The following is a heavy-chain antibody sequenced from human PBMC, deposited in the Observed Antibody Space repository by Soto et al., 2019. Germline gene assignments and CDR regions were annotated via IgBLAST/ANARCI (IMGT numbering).Heavy chain of an antibody. V-gene: IGHV3-30*03. Sequence: QVHLVESGGGVVQPGRSLRLSCAASGFTFSNYDMHWVRQAPGKGLEWVALILYDGSNKYYADSVKGRFTISRDNSKNTLFLQMNSLRAEDSAVYYCATDHQYCSGGGCYSAGNTYFDYWGQGTLVTVSS. CDR2: ILYDGSNK. CDR3: ATDHQYCSGGGCYSAGNTYFDY. CDR1: GFTFSNYD. J-gene: IGHJ4*02. D-gene: IGHD2-15*01.